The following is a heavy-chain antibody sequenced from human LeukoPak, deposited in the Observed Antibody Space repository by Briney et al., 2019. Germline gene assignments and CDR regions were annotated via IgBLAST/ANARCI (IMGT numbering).Heavy chain of an antibody. J-gene: IGHJ4*02. V-gene: IGHV1-69*05. CDR2: IIPIFGTA. Sequence: ASVKVSCKASGGTFSSYAISWVRQAPGQGLEWMGGIIPIFGTANYPQKFQGRVTITRNTSISTAYMELSSPRSEDTAVYYCARGPNWDPNFDYWGQGTLVTVSS. CDR3: ARGPNWDPNFDY. CDR1: GGTFSSYA. D-gene: IGHD7-27*01.